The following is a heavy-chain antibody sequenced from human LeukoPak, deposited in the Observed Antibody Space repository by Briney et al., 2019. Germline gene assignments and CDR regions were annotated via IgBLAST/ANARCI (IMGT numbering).Heavy chain of an antibody. CDR1: GFTVSSNH. CDR3: ASTLGFYGPYALDY. CDR2: IYSGGST. V-gene: IGHV3-53*01. J-gene: IGHJ4*02. Sequence: GGSLRLSCAASGFTVSSNHMTWVRQAPGKGLEWISVIYSGGSTYYADFVKGRFTISRDNSKNTLYLQMNSLRAEDTAVYYCASTLGFYGPYALDYWGQGTLVSVSS. D-gene: IGHD3-16*01.